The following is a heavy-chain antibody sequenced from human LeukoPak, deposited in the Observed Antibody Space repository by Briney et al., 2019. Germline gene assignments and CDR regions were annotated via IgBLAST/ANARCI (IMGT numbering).Heavy chain of an antibody. V-gene: IGHV2-5*02. CDR1: GFSLTTSAVA. D-gene: IGHD6-13*01. CDR3: AHHHSSSWYNVSSDY. Sequence: ESGPTLVNPTQTLTLTCTFSGFSLTTSAVAVGWIRQPPGKALEWLALIYWDDDKRYNPSLRSRLTITKDTSKNQVVLTMTNMDPVDTATYYCAHHHSSSWYNVSSDYWGQGTLVTVSS. J-gene: IGHJ4*02. CDR2: IYWDDDK.